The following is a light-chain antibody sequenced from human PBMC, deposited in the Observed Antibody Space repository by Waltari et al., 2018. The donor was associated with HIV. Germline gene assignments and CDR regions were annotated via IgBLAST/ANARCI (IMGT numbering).Light chain of an antibody. CDR2: ETN. CDR3: QSYDMSQSGSLV. V-gene: IGLV1-40*01. CDR1: RSNIGAGFD. J-gene: IGLJ2*01. Sequence: QSVLTQPPSVSGAPGQRVTIACTGTRSNIGAGFDVHWYQQIPGNAPKLLIYETNIRPSGFPDRFSGSKSGTSASLAITGLQSEDEADYYCQSYDMSQSGSLVFGGGTKLTVL.